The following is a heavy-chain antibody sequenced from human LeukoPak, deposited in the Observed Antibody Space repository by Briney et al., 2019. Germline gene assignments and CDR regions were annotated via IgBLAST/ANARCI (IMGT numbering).Heavy chain of an antibody. D-gene: IGHD6-25*01. V-gene: IGHV1-2*02. CDR1: GYNFAHN. J-gene: IGHJ4*02. CDR2: INPKNGGT. CDR3: VVSIQAAAISAFDS. Sequence: GASVKVSCKASGYNFAHNIHWVRQAPGQVHEFMGWINPKNGGTKYAQNFQGRVTMTRDTSISTVYMELSSLGSDDTAVYYCVVSIQAAAISAFDSWGQGTLVTVSS.